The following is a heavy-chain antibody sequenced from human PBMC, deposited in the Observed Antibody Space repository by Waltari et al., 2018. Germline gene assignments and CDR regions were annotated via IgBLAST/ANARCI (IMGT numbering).Heavy chain of an antibody. CDR2: ISSSSSTI. CDR1: GFTFSSYS. D-gene: IGHD3-22*01. J-gene: IGHJ4*02. V-gene: IGHV3-48*04. CDR3: ARDGGSSGYYGFDY. Sequence: EVQLVESGGGLVQPGGSLRLSCAASGFTFSSYSMNWVRQAPGKGLEWVSYISSSSSTIYYADSVKGRFTISRDNAKNSLYLQMNSLRAEDTAVYYCARDGGSSGYYGFDYWGQGTLVTVSS.